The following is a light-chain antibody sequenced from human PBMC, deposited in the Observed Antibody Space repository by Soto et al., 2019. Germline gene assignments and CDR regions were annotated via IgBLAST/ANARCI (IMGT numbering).Light chain of an antibody. J-gene: IGLJ2*01. Sequence: QSALTQPASVSGSPGQSITISCTGTSSDVGGYNYVSWYQQHPGTAPKLVIYDVSNRPSGVSNRFSGSKSGNTASLAISGLQAEDEADYYCSSYTSSSTLVVFGAGTKVTVL. V-gene: IGLV2-14*01. CDR3: SSYTSSSTLVV. CDR2: DVS. CDR1: SSDVGGYNY.